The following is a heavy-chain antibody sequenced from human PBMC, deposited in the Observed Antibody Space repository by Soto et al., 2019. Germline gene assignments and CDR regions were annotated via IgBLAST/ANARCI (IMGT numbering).Heavy chain of an antibody. CDR3: ARDAQQLANYGMDV. CDR1: GFSFSSHG. Sequence: QVQLVESGGNVVQPGRSLRLSCAASGFSFSSHGMHWVRQAPGKGLEWVAHLWADGNFGYYAYSVKGRFTISSDHSKNTLYLQMNSLGAEDTAVYYCARDAQQLANYGMDVWGQGTTVTVSS. V-gene: IGHV3-33*01. J-gene: IGHJ6*02. D-gene: IGHD6-13*01. CDR2: LWADGNFG.